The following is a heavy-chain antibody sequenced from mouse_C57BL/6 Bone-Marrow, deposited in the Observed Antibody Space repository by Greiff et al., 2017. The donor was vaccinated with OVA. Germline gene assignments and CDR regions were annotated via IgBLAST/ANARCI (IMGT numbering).Heavy chain of an antibody. D-gene: IGHD2-13*01. CDR3: TCGDYAWFAY. Sequence: VQLQQSGAELVRPGASVKLSCTASGFNIKDDYMPWVKQRPEQGLEWIGWIDPENGDTKYDSKFKGKATITADTSSNTAYLQLCILTAEDTAVYYDTCGDYAWFAYWGQGTLVTVSA. CDR1: GFNIKDDY. J-gene: IGHJ3*01. CDR2: IDPENGDT. V-gene: IGHV14-4*01.